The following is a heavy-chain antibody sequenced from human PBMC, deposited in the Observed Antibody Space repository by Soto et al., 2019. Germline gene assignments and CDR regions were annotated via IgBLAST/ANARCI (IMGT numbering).Heavy chain of an antibody. CDR2: IYYSGST. Sequence: QVQLQESGPGLVKPSQTLSLTCTVSGGSISSGGYYWSWIRQHPGKGPEWIGYIYYSGSTHYNPALKSRVTLSXDXPKNQFSLKLSAVTAADTAVYYCARGSVVAATLFDYWGQGTLVTVSS. CDR1: GGSISSGGYY. D-gene: IGHD2-15*01. J-gene: IGHJ4*02. V-gene: IGHV4-31*03. CDR3: ARGSVVAATLFDY.